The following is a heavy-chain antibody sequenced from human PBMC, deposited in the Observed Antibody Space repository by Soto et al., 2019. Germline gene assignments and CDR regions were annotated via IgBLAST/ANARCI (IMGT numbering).Heavy chain of an antibody. J-gene: IGHJ6*02. Sequence: QVQLEESGGGAVQPGRSLGLSCVASGFDLSNYGLHWVRQAPGKGLEWLAVISYDGRNQYYADSVKGRFTISRDNSRNTLDVQMDSRRAEDTAVYYWARDQRAGSCSGGSCHYYYGMDVWGQGTTVTVSS. CDR2: ISYDGRNQ. CDR3: ARDQRAGSCSGGSCHYYYGMDV. D-gene: IGHD2-15*01. CDR1: GFDLSNYG. V-gene: IGHV3-30*03.